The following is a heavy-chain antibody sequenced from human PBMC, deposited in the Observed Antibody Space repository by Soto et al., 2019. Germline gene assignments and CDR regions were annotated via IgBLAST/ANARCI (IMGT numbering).Heavy chain of an antibody. CDR3: TSTRPGTNVFDI. CDR1: GITLSNAW. Sequence: EVQLAESGGGLVEPGGSLRLSCAGSGITLSNAWMNWVRQAAGKGLEWVGRIRSKGDGGATEYAAPVKGRFTFSRDDSENTLFLRMSALKPEDTGVYFCTSTRPGTNVFDIWGPGTMVIVSS. D-gene: IGHD1-1*01. J-gene: IGHJ3*02. CDR2: IRSKGDGGAT. V-gene: IGHV3-15*01.